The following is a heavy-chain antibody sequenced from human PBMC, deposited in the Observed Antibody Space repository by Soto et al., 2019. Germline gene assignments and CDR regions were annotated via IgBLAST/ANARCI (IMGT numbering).Heavy chain of an antibody. Sequence: QVQLVQSGAEVKKPGASVKVSGKASGYTFTSYHITWVRQAPGQGLEWMGWISAYNGNPKYAQKLQGRVTMPTATSTRRASMELRTLRSNATAVDCCARDSPPPREWGQGTLVTVSS. CDR3: ARDSPPPRE. CDR2: ISAYNGNP. CDR1: GYTFTSYH. V-gene: IGHV1-18*01. J-gene: IGHJ4*02.